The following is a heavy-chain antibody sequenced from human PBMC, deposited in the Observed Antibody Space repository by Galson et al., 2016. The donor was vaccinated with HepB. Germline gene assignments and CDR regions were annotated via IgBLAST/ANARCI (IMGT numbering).Heavy chain of an antibody. J-gene: IGHJ4*02. CDR3: TRGRPARPFDY. V-gene: IGHV3-49*03. Sequence: SLRLSCAGSGFTFGDYAMSWFRQAPGKGLEWVGFIRRKAYGGTTEYAASVKGRFTLSRDDSKSIAYLQMNSLKSEDTAVYYCTRGRPARPFDYWGQGTLVAVAS. D-gene: IGHD6-6*01. CDR1: GFTFGDYA. CDR2: IRRKAYGGTT.